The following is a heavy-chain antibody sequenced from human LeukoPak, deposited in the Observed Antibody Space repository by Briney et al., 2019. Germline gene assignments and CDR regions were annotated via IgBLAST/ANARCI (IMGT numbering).Heavy chain of an antibody. CDR1: GYTFTDYY. D-gene: IGHD6-6*01. Sequence: ASVKVSCKASGYTFTDYYTHWVRQAPGQGLEWMGWINPNSGGTNFAQKFQGRVAMTRDTSISTAYLELGSLRSDDTAAYFCARARWQLVPYFDSWGQGTLVTVSS. J-gene: IGHJ4*02. CDR3: ARARWQLVPYFDS. CDR2: INPNSGGT. V-gene: IGHV1-2*02.